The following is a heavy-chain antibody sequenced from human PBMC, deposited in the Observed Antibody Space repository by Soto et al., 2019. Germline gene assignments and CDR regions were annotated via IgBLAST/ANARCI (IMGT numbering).Heavy chain of an antibody. D-gene: IGHD2-15*01. CDR1: GFTFDDYA. J-gene: IGHJ4*02. V-gene: IGHV3-9*01. CDR2: ISWNSGSI. CDR3: AKARTDSGGYFDY. Sequence: EVQLVESGGGLVQPGRSLRLSCAASGFTFDDYAMHWVRQAPGKGLEWVSGISWNSGSIGYADSVKGRFTISRDNAKNSLYLQINSLRAEDTALCYCAKARTDSGGYFDYWGQGTLVTVSS.